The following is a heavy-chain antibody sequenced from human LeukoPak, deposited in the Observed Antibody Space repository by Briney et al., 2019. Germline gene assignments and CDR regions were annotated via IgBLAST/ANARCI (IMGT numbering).Heavy chain of an antibody. CDR2: ISSGSSSI. Sequence: GGSLRLSCAASGFTFSSYSMNWVRQAPGKGLEWVSYISSGSSSIYYADSVEGRFTISRDNADNSLYLQMNSLRDEDTAVYYCARGRATGRSGGDSWGQGTLVTVSS. D-gene: IGHD3-9*01. J-gene: IGHJ4*02. CDR1: GFTFSSYS. V-gene: IGHV3-48*02. CDR3: ARGRATGRSGGDS.